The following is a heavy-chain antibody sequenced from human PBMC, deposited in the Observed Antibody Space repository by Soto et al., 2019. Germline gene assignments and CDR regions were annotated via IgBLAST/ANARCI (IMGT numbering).Heavy chain of an antibody. Sequence: ESLRISRKGSGYSFTNSWIGWVRQMRGKGLEWMGIIYPGDSDTRYSPSFQGHVTISADKSITTAYLQWSSLKASDTAMYYCARFTISGVVAYAMDVWGQGTTVTVSS. CDR1: GYSFTNSW. CDR2: IYPGDSDT. CDR3: ARFTISGVVAYAMDV. D-gene: IGHD3-3*01. J-gene: IGHJ6*02. V-gene: IGHV5-51*01.